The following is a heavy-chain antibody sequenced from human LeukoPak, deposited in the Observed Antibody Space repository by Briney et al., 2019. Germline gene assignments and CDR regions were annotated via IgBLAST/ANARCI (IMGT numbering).Heavy chain of an antibody. CDR1: GYTFTSYY. CDR2: INPSGGGT. CDR3: ARAPTRYCGGDCWFY. Sequence: ASVKVSCKASGYTFTSYYMHWVRQAPGQGLEWMGIINPSGGGTIYAQKFQGRVTMTEDTSTDTAYMELSSLRSEDTAVYYCARAPTRYCGGDCWFYWGQGTLVTVSS. D-gene: IGHD2-21*01. J-gene: IGHJ4*02. V-gene: IGHV1-46*01.